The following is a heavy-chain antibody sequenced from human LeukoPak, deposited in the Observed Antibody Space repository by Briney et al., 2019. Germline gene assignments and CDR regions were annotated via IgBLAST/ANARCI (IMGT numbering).Heavy chain of an antibody. CDR1: GFTFSSYW. D-gene: IGHD3-22*01. CDR2: INSDGSSI. Sequence: PGGSLRLSCAASGFTFSSYWMHCVRQAPGRGLVWVSRINSDGSSISYADSVKGRFTISRDSAKNTLYLQMNSLRAEDTAVYYCARVFYISPYYDSSGYYAGWGQGTLVTVSS. CDR3: ARVFYISPYYDSSGYYAG. J-gene: IGHJ4*02. V-gene: IGHV3-74*01.